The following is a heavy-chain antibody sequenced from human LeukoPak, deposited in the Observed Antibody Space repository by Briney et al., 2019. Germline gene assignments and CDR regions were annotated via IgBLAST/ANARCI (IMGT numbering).Heavy chain of an antibody. Sequence: PGGSLRLSCAASGFTFSSYSMNWVRQAPGKGLEWVSSISSSRSYIYYADSVKGRFTISRDNAKTSLYLQMNSLRAEDTAVYYCARGVDYYGSGSYLPYYFDYWGQGTLVTVSS. D-gene: IGHD3-10*01. CDR3: ARGVDYYGSGSYLPYYFDY. V-gene: IGHV3-21*01. CDR2: ISSSRSYI. J-gene: IGHJ4*02. CDR1: GFTFSSYS.